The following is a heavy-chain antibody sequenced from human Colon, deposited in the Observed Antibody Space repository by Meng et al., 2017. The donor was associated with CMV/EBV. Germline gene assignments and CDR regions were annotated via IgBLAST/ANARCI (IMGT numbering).Heavy chain of an antibody. CDR2: ISSSGSTI. Sequence: GGSLRLSCAASGFTFSDYYMSWIRQAPGKGLEWVSYISSSGSTIYYADSVKGRFTISRDNAKNSLYLQMNSLRAEDTAVYYCARAKVPAAICCFDYWGQGTLVTSPQ. V-gene: IGHV3-11*01. D-gene: IGHD2-2*01. CDR1: GFTFSDYY. J-gene: IGHJ4*02. CDR3: ARAKVPAAICCFDY.